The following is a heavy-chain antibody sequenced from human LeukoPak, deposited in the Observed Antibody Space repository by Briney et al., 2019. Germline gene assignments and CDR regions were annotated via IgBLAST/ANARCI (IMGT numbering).Heavy chain of an antibody. CDR3: AKESLPHRGYYFDS. J-gene: IGHJ4*02. CDR1: GFTFSAYA. CDR2: ISEDGGAR. Sequence: GGSLRLSCAASGFTFSAYAMSWVRQAPGKGLEWVSAISEDGGARLYADSVKGRFTISRDNSENTVSLQVNSLKAGDTAVYFCAKESLPHRGYYFDSWGRGTLITVSS. V-gene: IGHV3-23*01. D-gene: IGHD3-22*01.